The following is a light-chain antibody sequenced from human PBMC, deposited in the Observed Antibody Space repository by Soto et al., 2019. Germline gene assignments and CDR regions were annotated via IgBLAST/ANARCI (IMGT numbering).Light chain of an antibody. CDR2: EVF. V-gene: IGLV2-8*01. J-gene: IGLJ1*01. CDR1: KSDIGVYDF. Sequence: QSVLTQPASASGTPGQSVTISCTGTKSDIGVYDFDSWYQHLPGKAPRLIIYEVFQRPSGVPDRCSGSKSGNTASLTVSGLQAADEADYFCKSYAGNNTYVFGSGTKVTVL. CDR3: KSYAGNNTYV.